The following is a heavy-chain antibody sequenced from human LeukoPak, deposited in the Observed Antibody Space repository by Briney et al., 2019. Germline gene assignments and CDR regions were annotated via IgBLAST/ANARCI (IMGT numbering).Heavy chain of an antibody. CDR2: ISSSGRTI. Sequence: PGGSLRLSSAASGFTFSDHYMSWIRQAPGKGLEWVSDISSSGRTIYHADSVKGRFTISRDNAKNSLYLQMNSLRAEDTAVYYCARDEAYCSGGSCYLGLWGQGTTVTVSS. CDR1: GFTFSDHY. CDR3: ARDEAYCSGGSCYLGL. V-gene: IGHV3-11*01. J-gene: IGHJ6*02. D-gene: IGHD2-15*01.